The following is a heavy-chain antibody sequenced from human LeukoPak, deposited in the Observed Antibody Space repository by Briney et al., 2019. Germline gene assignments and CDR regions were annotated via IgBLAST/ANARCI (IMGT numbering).Heavy chain of an antibody. CDR2: ISSSGSTI. Sequence: GGSLRLPCAASGFTFSSYEMNWVRQAPGKVLEWVSYISSSGSTIYYADSVKGRFTISRDNAKNSPYLQMNSLRAEDTAVYYCARTLYYYDSSGYYEDYWGQGTLVTVSS. D-gene: IGHD3-22*01. V-gene: IGHV3-48*03. CDR3: ARTLYYYDSSGYYEDY. CDR1: GFTFSSYE. J-gene: IGHJ4*02.